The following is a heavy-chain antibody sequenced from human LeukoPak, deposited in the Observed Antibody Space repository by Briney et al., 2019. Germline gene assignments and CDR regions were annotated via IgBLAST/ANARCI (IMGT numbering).Heavy chain of an antibody. CDR1: GGTFSSYA. V-gene: IGHV1-2*06. Sequence: ASVKVSCKASGGTFSSYAISWVRQAPGQGLEWMGRINPNSGGTNYAQKFQGRVTVTGDTSISTAYMELSRLKSDDTAVYYCAREIRRGAGDWFDPWGQGTLVTVSS. J-gene: IGHJ5*02. D-gene: IGHD1-26*01. CDR3: AREIRRGAGDWFDP. CDR2: INPNSGGT.